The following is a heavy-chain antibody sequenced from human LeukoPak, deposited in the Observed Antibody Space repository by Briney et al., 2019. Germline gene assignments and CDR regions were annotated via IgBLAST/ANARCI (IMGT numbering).Heavy chain of an antibody. CDR3: ALSTTVGSPFDY. CDR2: IYANDDK. J-gene: IGHJ4*02. V-gene: IGHV2-5*01. CDR1: GFSLSISGVG. Sequence: SGPTLVKPTQTLTLTCTFSGFSLSISGVGVAWIRQPPGKALEWLALIYANDDKRYSPSLKSRLTITKDTSKNQVVLTMTNMDPVDTATYHCALSTTVGSPFDYWGQGTLVTVSS. D-gene: IGHD1-1*01.